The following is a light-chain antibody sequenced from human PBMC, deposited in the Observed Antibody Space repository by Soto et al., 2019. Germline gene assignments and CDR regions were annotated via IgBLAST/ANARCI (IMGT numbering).Light chain of an antibody. V-gene: IGLV1-40*01. CDR3: QSYDLSLRNYV. Sequence: QSVLTQPPSVSGAPGQRVSISCTGSTSNIGAPHDVHWYQHLPGTAPKLLLYGDNNLPSGVPDRFSGSKSGTSASLAIIRLQVEYEGEYDGQSYDLSLRNYVFGSGTKVTV. CDR1: TSNIGAPHD. CDR2: GDN. J-gene: IGLJ1*01.